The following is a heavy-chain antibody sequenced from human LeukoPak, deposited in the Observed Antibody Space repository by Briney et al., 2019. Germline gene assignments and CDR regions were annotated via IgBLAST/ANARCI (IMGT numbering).Heavy chain of an antibody. CDR3: ARRTVAGEFY. CDR1: GFTFSNYA. Sequence: GGSLRLSCAASGFTFSNYAMNWVRQAPGKGLEWVSSTSGSGSSTSYADSVKGRFTISRDKSKNTLFLQMNSLRADDTAIYYCARRTVAGEFYWGQGTLVTVSS. V-gene: IGHV3-23*01. D-gene: IGHD6-19*01. J-gene: IGHJ4*02. CDR2: TSGSGSST.